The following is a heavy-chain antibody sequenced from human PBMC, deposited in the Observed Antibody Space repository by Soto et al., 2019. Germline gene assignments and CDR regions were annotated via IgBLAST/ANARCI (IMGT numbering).Heavy chain of an antibody. V-gene: IGHV1-69*08. J-gene: IGHJ6*02. Sequence: QVQLVQSGAEVKKPGSSVRVSCKASGTIFSSYTISWVRQAPGQGLEWMGRIIPILGETNSAQKFQGRVTRPADKSTNTAYMQLNSLRLEDTAVYYCARGLGGRMDDWGQGTTVTVSS. CDR2: IIPILGET. CDR3: ARGLGGRMDD. CDR1: GTIFSSYT. D-gene: IGHD3-16*01.